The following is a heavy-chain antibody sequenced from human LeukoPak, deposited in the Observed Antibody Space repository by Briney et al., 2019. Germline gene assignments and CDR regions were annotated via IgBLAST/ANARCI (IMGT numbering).Heavy chain of an antibody. D-gene: IGHD4-17*01. Sequence: ASVKVSCKASGYTFTSYGISWVRQAPGQGLEWMGWISAYNGNTNYAQKLQGRVTMTTDTSTSTAYMELRSLRSDDTAVYYCARDRGHGDTRGAFDIWGQGTMVTVSS. J-gene: IGHJ3*02. CDR2: ISAYNGNT. CDR1: GYTFTSYG. V-gene: IGHV1-18*04. CDR3: ARDRGHGDTRGAFDI.